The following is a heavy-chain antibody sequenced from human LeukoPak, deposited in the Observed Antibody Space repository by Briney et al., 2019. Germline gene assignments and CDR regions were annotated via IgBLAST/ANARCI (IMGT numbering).Heavy chain of an antibody. D-gene: IGHD2-15*01. CDR2: ISYDGSNK. CDR1: GFTFSDYY. J-gene: IGHJ1*01. CDR3: AKTRSDGPTEYFQH. V-gene: IGHV3-30*18. Sequence: PGGSLSLSFAASGFTFSDYYMSWIRQAPGKGLEWVAVISYDGSNKYYADSVKGRFTISRDNSKNTLYLQMNSLRAEDTVVYYCAKTRSDGPTEYFQHWGQGTLVTVSS.